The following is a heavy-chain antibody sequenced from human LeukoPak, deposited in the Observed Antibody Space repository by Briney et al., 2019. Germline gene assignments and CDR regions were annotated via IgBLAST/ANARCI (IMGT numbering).Heavy chain of an antibody. CDR1: GGSISSGGYS. CDR3: AGGTTVTTWALDAFDI. CDR2: IYHSGST. Sequence: SQTLSLTCAVSGGSISSGGYSWSWIRQPPGKGLEWIGYIYHSGSTYYNPSLKSRVTISVDRSKNQFSLKLSSVTAADTAVYYCAGGTTVTTWALDAFDIWGQGTMVTVSS. D-gene: IGHD4-17*01. V-gene: IGHV4-30-2*01. J-gene: IGHJ3*02.